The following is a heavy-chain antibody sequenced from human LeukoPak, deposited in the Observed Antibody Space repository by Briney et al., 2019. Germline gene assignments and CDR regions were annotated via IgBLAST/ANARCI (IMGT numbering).Heavy chain of an antibody. J-gene: IGHJ4*02. CDR3: AKVNKGGYDSFDY. CDR1: GFTFSNYG. CDR2: ISGSGDST. D-gene: IGHD5-12*01. V-gene: IGHV3-23*01. Sequence: GGSLRLSCAASGFTFSNYGMSWVRQAPGKGLEWVSSISGSGDSTCYADSVKGRFTISRDNSKNTLYLQMNSLRPEDTAVYYCAKVNKGGYDSFDYWGQGTLVTVSS.